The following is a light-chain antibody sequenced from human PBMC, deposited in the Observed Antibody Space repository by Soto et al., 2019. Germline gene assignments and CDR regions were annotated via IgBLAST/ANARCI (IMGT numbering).Light chain of an antibody. J-gene: IGKJ1*01. CDR2: DAS. V-gene: IGKV1-5*01. Sequence: DIQMTQSPSTLSASVGDRVTITCRASQSITTWLAWYQQKPGKAPKFLIYDASSLESGVPSRFSGSGSGTEFTLTISSLQPDYFATYYCQQYDSYPWTFGQGTKVEIK. CDR3: QQYDSYPWT. CDR1: QSITTW.